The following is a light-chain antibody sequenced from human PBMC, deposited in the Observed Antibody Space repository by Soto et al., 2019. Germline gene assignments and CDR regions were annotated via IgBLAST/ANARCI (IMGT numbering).Light chain of an antibody. J-gene: IGKJ1*01. Sequence: EIVLTQSPGTLSLSPGERATLSCRASQSVFNNHIGWYQQKPGQAPRRLIFGASFRATGIPDRFTGSGSGTDFTLTITTLEPEDFAVYYCQQYGSSPRTFGLGTKVDIK. CDR2: GAS. CDR1: QSVFNNH. V-gene: IGKV3-20*01. CDR3: QQYGSSPRT.